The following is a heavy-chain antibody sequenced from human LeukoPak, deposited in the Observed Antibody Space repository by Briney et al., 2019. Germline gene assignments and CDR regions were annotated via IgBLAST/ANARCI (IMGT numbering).Heavy chain of an antibody. CDR3: ARVMGADFDY. D-gene: IGHD1-26*01. CDR1: GGTFTNYY. V-gene: IGHV1-2*02. CDR2: INPDSGGT. Sequence: ASVKVSCKASGGTFTNYYMHWVRQAPGQGLEWMGWINPDSGGTNYAQKFQGRVTMTRDTSISTAYMELSRLRSDDTAVYYCARVMGADFDYWGQGTLVTVSS. J-gene: IGHJ4*02.